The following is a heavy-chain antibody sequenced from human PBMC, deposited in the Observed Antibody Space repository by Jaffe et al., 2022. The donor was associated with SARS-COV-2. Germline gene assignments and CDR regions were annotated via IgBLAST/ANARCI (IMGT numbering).Heavy chain of an antibody. J-gene: IGHJ4*02. D-gene: IGHD3-10*01. V-gene: IGHV3-23*01. CDR2: ISGSGGST. Sequence: EVQLLESGGGLVQPGGSLRLSCAASGFTFSSYAMSWVRQAPGKGLEWVSAISGSGGSTYYADSVKGRFTISRDNSKNTLYLQMNSLRAEDTAVYYCAKDSRLLWFGEPPGGCFDYWGQGTLVTVSS. CDR3: AKDSRLLWFGEPPGGCFDY. CDR1: GFTFSSYA.